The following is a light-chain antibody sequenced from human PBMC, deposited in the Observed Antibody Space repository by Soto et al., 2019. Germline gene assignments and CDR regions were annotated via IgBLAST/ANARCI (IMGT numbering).Light chain of an antibody. Sequence: DIQLTQSPSFLSASVGDRVTITCRATQGITNYLAWYQQKPGKAPNLLIYAASTLQSGVPSRFSGSGSGTEFTLTISSLQPDDFATYYCQQYDRYPTFGQGTKVDIK. CDR3: QQYDRYPT. CDR2: AAS. V-gene: IGKV1-9*01. CDR1: QGITNY. J-gene: IGKJ1*01.